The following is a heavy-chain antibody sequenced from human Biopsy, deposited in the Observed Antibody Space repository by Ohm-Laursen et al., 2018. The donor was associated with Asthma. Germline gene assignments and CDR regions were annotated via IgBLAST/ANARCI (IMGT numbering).Heavy chain of an antibody. CDR2: INHSGST. CDR3: ARVVGGYCSSTSCYGGYYYGMDV. D-gene: IGHD2-2*01. Sequence: GTLSLTCSVYGGSFSGYYWSWIRQPPGKGLEWIGEINHSGSTNYNPSLKSRVTISVDTSKNQFSLKLSSVTAADTAVYYCARVVGGYCSSTSCYGGYYYGMDVWGQGTTVTVSS. CDR1: GGSFSGYY. J-gene: IGHJ6*02. V-gene: IGHV4-34*01.